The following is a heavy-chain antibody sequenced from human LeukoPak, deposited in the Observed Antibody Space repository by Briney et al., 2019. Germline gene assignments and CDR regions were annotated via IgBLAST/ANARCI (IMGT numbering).Heavy chain of an antibody. CDR1: GFTPSSYW. CDR2: ISSSSSTI. J-gene: IGHJ4*02. Sequence: GGSLRLSCAASGFTPSSYWMTWVRQAPGKGLEWVSYISSSSSTIYYADSVKGRFTISRDNAKNTLYLQMNSLRAEDTAVYYCARVASSSSDYWGQGTLVTVSS. D-gene: IGHD6-13*01. V-gene: IGHV3-48*01. CDR3: ARVASSSSDY.